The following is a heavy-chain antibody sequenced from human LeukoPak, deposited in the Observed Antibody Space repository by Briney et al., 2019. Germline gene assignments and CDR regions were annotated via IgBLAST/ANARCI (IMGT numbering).Heavy chain of an antibody. CDR3: ARGPSTGDFDF. Sequence: ASVKVSCKASGYTFTNYYIHWMRQAPGQRLEWMGWINPSTGGTSFEQNFQGRVTMTRDTSVSTVYMELSSLRSDDTAVYYCARGPSTGDFDFWGQGTLVTVSS. D-gene: IGHD7-27*01. CDR1: GYTFTNYY. CDR2: INPSTGGT. J-gene: IGHJ4*02. V-gene: IGHV1-2*02.